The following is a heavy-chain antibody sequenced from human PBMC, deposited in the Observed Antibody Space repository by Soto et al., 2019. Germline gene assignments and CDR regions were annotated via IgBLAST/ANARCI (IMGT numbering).Heavy chain of an antibody. Sequence: QVQLVQSGAEVKKPGASVKVSCKASGYTFTGYYMHWVRQAPGQGLEWMGWINPNSGGTNYAQKFQGWVTMTRDTSYSTAYMELSRLRSDDTAVYYCARASVWGSYRFFDCWGQGTLVTVSS. J-gene: IGHJ4*02. CDR3: ARASVWGSYRFFDC. CDR1: GYTFTGYY. CDR2: INPNSGGT. D-gene: IGHD3-16*02. V-gene: IGHV1-2*04.